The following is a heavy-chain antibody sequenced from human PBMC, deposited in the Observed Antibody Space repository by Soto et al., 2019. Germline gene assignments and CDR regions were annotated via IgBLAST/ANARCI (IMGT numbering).Heavy chain of an antibody. Sequence: GGSLRLSCAASGLNVSSYGISWIRLSPGKGLEWVSVISGGGDTTYYTPSVKGRFTISRDDFRNTLYLQMNSLRTEDTAVYYCAKDNKELRYFDWLSQEHFDYWGQGTLVTVSS. CDR2: ISGGGDTT. CDR3: AKDNKELRYFDWLSQEHFDY. CDR1: GLNVSSYG. V-gene: IGHV3-23*01. J-gene: IGHJ4*02. D-gene: IGHD3-9*01.